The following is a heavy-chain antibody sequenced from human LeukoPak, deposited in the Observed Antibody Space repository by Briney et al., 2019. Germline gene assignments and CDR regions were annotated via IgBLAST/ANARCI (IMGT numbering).Heavy chain of an antibody. CDR3: ARDRGKYCSGGSCWYNWFDP. CDR2: INTDGSST. CDR1: GFTFSSYS. D-gene: IGHD2-15*01. J-gene: IGHJ5*02. V-gene: IGHV3-74*01. Sequence: GGSLRLPCAVSGFTFSSYSMSWVRQAPGKGLVWVSRINTDGSSTSYADSVKGRFTISRDNAKNTLYLQMNSLRAEDTAVYYCARDRGKYCSGGSCWYNWFDPWGQGTLVSVSS.